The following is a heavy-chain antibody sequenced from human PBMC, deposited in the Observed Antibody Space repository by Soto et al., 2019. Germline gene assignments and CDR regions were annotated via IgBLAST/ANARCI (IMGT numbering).Heavy chain of an antibody. CDR1: GSPLKSFA. Sequence: EVHLLESGGGLAQPGGSLRLSCAASGSPLKSFAMNWVRQAPGKGLEWVSTISIGGHDTFYADSVKGRFTVSRDNSKNTLYLLMNSLRAEDTSVYFCARRPSSAVGKHNYFDLWGQGALVTVSS. J-gene: IGHJ5*02. CDR3: ARRPSSAVGKHNYFDL. V-gene: IGHV3-23*01. D-gene: IGHD6-13*01. CDR2: ISIGGHDT.